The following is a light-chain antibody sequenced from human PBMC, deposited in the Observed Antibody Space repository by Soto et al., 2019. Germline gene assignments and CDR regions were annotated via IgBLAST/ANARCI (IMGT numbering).Light chain of an antibody. J-gene: IGLJ2*01. CDR2: LTSDGSH. CDR1: SGHSNYA. Sequence: QLVLTQSPSASASLGASVKLTCTLSSGHSNYAIAWHQQQPEKGPRFLMKLTSDGSHTKGDGIPDRFSGSSSGAERYLTISSLQSDAGADYYCQTWDTGVVFGGGTKLTVL. CDR3: QTWDTGVV. V-gene: IGLV4-69*01.